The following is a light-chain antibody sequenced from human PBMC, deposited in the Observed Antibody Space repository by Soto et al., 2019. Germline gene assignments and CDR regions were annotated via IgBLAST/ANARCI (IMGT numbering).Light chain of an antibody. CDR3: QQYNNYSWT. Sequence: QRPGKVPDLLIYSASNLQSGVPSRLCGSGSATDFTLAISSLQPDDFATYYCQQYNNYSWTFGQGTKVDIK. CDR2: SAS. J-gene: IGKJ1*01. V-gene: IGKV1-27*01.